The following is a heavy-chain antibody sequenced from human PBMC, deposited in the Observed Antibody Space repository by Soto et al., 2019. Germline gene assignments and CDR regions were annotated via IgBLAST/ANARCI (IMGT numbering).Heavy chain of an antibody. CDR3: ARVPNRTNYGMDG. V-gene: IGHV1-69*13. CDR1: GGAFNSYS. Sequence: GASVKVSCKPSGGAFNSYSINWVRQAPGLGLEWVGGITPIYGVTNYAQKLKDRITMSADESMSEAYMELSSLTSDDTGEYFRARVPNRTNYGMDGWRPESTVSV. CDR2: ITPIYGVT. J-gene: IGHJ6*02.